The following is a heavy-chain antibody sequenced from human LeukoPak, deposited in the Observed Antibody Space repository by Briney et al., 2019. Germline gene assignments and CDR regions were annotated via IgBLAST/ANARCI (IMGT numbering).Heavy chain of an antibody. CDR1: GYTFSSYG. V-gene: IGHV1-18*01. CDR2: ISADNGNT. D-gene: IGHD2-2*01. CDR3: ARALYHTFDY. Sequence: ASVKVSCKASGYTFSSYGISWVRQAPGQGLEWMGWISADNGNTNYVQKFQGRVAMTTDTSTSTAYMELRSLRSDDTAVYYCARALYHTFDYWGQGTLVTVSS. J-gene: IGHJ4*02.